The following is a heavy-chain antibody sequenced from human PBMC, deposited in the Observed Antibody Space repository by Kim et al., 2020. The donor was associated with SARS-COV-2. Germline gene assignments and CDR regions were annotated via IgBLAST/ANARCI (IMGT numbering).Heavy chain of an antibody. J-gene: IGHJ6*02. CDR2: INPSGGST. CDR3: AAVIAAAVRDYYYGMDV. CDR1: GYTFTSYY. Sequence: ASVKVSCKASGYTFTSYYMHWVRQAPGQGLEWMGIINPSGGSTSYAQKFQGRVTMTRDTSTSTVYMELSSLRSEDTAVYYCAAVIAAAVRDYYYGMDVWGQGTTVTVSS. V-gene: IGHV1-46*01. D-gene: IGHD6-13*01.